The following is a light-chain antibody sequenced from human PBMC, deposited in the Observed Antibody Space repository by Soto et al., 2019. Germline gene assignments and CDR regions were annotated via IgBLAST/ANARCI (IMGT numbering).Light chain of an antibody. CDR1: SSDIGAGYD. J-gene: IGLJ3*02. CDR2: SNI. V-gene: IGLV1-40*01. CDR3: QSYDSSLGGSKGV. Sequence: QSVLTQPPSMPGAPGQRVTISCTGSSSDIGAGYDVHWYQQFPGTAPKLLIYSNINRPSGVPDRFSGSKSGTSASLAITGLQAEDEADYYCQSYDSSLGGSKGVFGGGTKVTVL.